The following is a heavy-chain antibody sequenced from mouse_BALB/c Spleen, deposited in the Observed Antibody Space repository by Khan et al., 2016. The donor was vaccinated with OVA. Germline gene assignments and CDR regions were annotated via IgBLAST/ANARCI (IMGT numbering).Heavy chain of an antibody. CDR2: ISTYYGDV. CDR1: GYTFTDFT. D-gene: IGHD1-1*02. J-gene: IGHJ3*01. Sequence: QVQLQQSGAELVRPGVSVKISCKGSGYTFTDFTIHWVKQSHALSLEWIGVISTYYGDVTYNQKFKGKATMTVDKSSSTTYMELARLTSEDSAIYYYTRGVGGSRFAYWGQGTLVTVSA. CDR3: TRGVGGSRFAY. V-gene: IGHV1S137*01.